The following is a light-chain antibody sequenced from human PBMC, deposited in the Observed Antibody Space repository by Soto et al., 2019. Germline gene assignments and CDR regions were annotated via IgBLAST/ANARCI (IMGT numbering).Light chain of an antibody. V-gene: IGLV2-8*01. CDR1: SSDVGDNNY. CDR2: EVS. CDR3: SSYAGGNSYV. Sequence: QSVLTQPPSASGSPGQSVTISCTGTSSDVGDNNYVSWYQQHPGKAPKVMIYEVSERPSGVPDRFSASKSGNTASLTVSGLQAEDEADYYCSSYAGGNSYVFGTGTKVTVL. J-gene: IGLJ1*01.